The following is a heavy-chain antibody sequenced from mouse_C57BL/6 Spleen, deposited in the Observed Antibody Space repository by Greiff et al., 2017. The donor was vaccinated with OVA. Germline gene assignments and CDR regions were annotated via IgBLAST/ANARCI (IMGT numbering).Heavy chain of an antibody. V-gene: IGHV1-69*01. J-gene: IGHJ3*01. CDR3: AAYYCGSSPFAY. CDR1: GYTFTSYW. CDR2: IGPSDSYT. D-gene: IGHD1-1*01. Sequence: QVQLQQPGAELVMPGASVKLSCKASGYTFTSYWMHWVKQRPGQGLEWIGEIGPSDSYTNYNQKFKGKSTLTVDKSSSTAYMQLSSLTSEDSAVYYCAAYYCGSSPFAYWGKGTLVTVSA.